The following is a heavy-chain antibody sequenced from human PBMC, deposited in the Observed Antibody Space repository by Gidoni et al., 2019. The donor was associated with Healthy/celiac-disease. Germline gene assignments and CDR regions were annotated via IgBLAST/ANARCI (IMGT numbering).Heavy chain of an antibody. CDR3: ARDPEWGACDI. J-gene: IGHJ3*02. CDR1: GCSFSSHW. CDR2: INQDGSRT. D-gene: IGHD3-3*01. V-gene: IGHV3-7*03. Sequence: QLVESGGGLVQPGESLRLSCAASGCSFSSHWMMWVRQTPGKGLEWVANINQDGSRTSYVDSVKGRFTISRDNPQMSLYLQMSSLRGEDTGVYYCARDPEWGACDIWGQGTMVTVSS.